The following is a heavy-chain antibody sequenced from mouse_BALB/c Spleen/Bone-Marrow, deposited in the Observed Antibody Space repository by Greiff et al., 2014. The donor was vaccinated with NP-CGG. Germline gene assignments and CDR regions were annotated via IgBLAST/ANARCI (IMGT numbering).Heavy chain of an antibody. CDR3: ARSNYVGYYAMDY. Sequence: EVMLVESGGGLVQPGGSRKLSCAASGFTFSSFGIHWVRQAPEKGLEWVAYISSDNSTINYADTVKGRFTITRDNPKNTLFLQMTSLRSEDTAMYYCARSNYVGYYAMDYWGQGTSATVSS. V-gene: IGHV5-17*02. CDR2: ISSDNSTI. D-gene: IGHD1-1*01. CDR1: GFTFSSFG. J-gene: IGHJ4*01.